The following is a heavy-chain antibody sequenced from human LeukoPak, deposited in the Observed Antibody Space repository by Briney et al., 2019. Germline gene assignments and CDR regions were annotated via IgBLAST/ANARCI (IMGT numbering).Heavy chain of an antibody. J-gene: IGHJ4*02. CDR3: ARDMTMTGVRNFFDY. V-gene: IGHV1-2*02. D-gene: IGHD3-9*01. CDR2: IHPKSGDT. CDR1: RYTFTGYF. Sequence: ASVKVSCKASRYTFTGYFMHWVRQAPGQGLEWMGWIHPKSGDTNYAQRFQDRVTLTRDTSNSTVYMELNGLTSDDTAVYYCARDMTMTGVRNFFDYWGQGTPVTVSS.